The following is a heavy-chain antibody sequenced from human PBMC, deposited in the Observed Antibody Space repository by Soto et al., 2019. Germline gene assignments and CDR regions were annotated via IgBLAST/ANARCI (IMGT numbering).Heavy chain of an antibody. J-gene: IGHJ3*02. Sequence: RESLKISCKGSGYSFTSYWIGWVRQMPGKGLEWMGIIYPGDSDTRYSPSFQGQVTISADKSISTACLQWSSLKASDTAMYYCARPRSQWEPHHDAFDIWGQGTMVTVSS. D-gene: IGHD1-26*01. CDR3: ARPRSQWEPHHDAFDI. CDR2: IYPGDSDT. CDR1: GYSFTSYW. V-gene: IGHV5-51*01.